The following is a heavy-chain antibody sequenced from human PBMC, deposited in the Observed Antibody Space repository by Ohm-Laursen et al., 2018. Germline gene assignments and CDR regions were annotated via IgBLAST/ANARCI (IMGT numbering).Heavy chain of an antibody. CDR3: ARDRILAAAYNGMDV. CDR2: IYSGGST. CDR1: GFTVSDGY. V-gene: IGHV3-66*01. J-gene: IGHJ6*02. Sequence: SLRLSCAASGFTVSDGYVSWVRQAPGKGLEWVSVIYSGGSTYYAGPVRGRFTISRDISKNTVYLQMNSLRAEDTAVYYCARDRILAAAYNGMDVWGQGTTVTVSS. D-gene: IGHD6-13*01.